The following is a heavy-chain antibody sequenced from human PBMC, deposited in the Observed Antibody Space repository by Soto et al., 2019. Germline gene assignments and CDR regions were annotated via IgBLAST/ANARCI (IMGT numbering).Heavy chain of an antibody. CDR1: GGTFSSYA. V-gene: IGHV1-69*05. Sequence: QVQLVQSGAEVKKPGSSVKVSCKASGGTFSSYAISWVRQAPGQGLEWMGGIIPIFGTANYAQKFQGRVTITXXEXTXXAYMELSSLRSEDTAVYYCAREVVVTAMRYDAFDIWGQGTMVTVSS. J-gene: IGHJ3*02. D-gene: IGHD2-21*02. CDR3: AREVVVTAMRYDAFDI. CDR2: IIPIFGTA.